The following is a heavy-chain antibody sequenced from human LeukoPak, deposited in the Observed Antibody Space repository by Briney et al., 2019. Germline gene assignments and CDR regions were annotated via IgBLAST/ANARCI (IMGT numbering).Heavy chain of an antibody. D-gene: IGHD6-13*01. CDR3: ARVAAAGTGGDFFDY. CDR1: GYTFTSYG. J-gene: IGHJ4*02. V-gene: IGHV1-18*01. CDR2: ISAYNGNT. Sequence: GASVKVSCKASGYTFTSYGISWVRQAPGQGLEWMGWISAYNGNTNYAQKLQGRVTMTTDTSTSTAYMELRSLRADDTAVYYCARVAAAGTGGDFFDYWGQGTLVTVSS.